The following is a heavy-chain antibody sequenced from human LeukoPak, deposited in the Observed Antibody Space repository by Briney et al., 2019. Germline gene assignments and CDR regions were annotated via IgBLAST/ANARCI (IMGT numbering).Heavy chain of an antibody. J-gene: IGHJ4*02. V-gene: IGHV3-66*01. Sequence: GGSLRLSCAASGFTFSRTWMSWVRQAPGKGLEWVSVIYSGGSTYYADSVKGRFTISRDNSKNTLYLQMNSLRAEDTAVYYCARDVHYDFWSGYYHYWGQGTLVTVSS. CDR1: GFTFSRTW. D-gene: IGHD3-3*01. CDR3: ARDVHYDFWSGYYHY. CDR2: IYSGGST.